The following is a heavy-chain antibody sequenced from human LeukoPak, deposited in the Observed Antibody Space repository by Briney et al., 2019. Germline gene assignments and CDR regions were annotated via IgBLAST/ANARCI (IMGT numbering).Heavy chain of an antibody. J-gene: IGHJ4*02. D-gene: IGHD6-19*01. V-gene: IGHV3-23*01. CDR1: GFTFSSYA. CDR3: ARSYSSGWYYFDY. CDR2: ISGSGGST. Sequence: GGSLRLSCAASGFTFSSYAMSWVRQAPGKGLEWVSAISGSGGSTYYADSVKGRFTISRDNSKNTLYLQMNSLRAEDTAVYYCARSYSSGWYYFDYWGQGTLVTVSP.